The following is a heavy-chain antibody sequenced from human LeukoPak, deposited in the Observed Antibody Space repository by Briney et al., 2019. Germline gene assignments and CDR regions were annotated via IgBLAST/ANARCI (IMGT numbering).Heavy chain of an antibody. V-gene: IGHV4-59*12. Sequence: SETLSLTCTVSGGSITSYYWSWIRQPPGKGLEWIGYIYYSGSTNYNPSLKSRLAISLDTSKNQFSLKLSSVTAADTAVYYCARGTALGDFWSGYLTYFDYWGQGTLVTVSS. J-gene: IGHJ4*02. CDR2: IYYSGST. D-gene: IGHD3-3*01. CDR1: GGSITSYY. CDR3: ARGTALGDFWSGYLTYFDY.